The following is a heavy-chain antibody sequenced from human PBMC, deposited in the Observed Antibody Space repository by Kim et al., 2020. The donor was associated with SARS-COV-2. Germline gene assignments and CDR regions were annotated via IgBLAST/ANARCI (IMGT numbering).Heavy chain of an antibody. D-gene: IGHD1-1*01. CDR3: ATGGGRQQRYFDY. J-gene: IGHJ4*02. Sequence: SAVSVNGRFTNSRDKYKNPLYLQMSSLRAEDTAVYYCATGGGRQQRYFDYWGQGPLVTVSS. V-gene: IGHV3-23*01.